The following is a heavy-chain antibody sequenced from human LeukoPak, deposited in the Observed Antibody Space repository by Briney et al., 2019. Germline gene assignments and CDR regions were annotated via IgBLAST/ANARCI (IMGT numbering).Heavy chain of an antibody. CDR3: ARLFSYDFWSGYWVAFDI. CDR1: GGSISSYY. V-gene: IGHV4-59*08. J-gene: IGHJ3*02. D-gene: IGHD3-3*01. CDR2: IYHSGST. Sequence: SETLSLTCTVSGGSISSYYWSWIRQPPGKGLKWIGNIYHSGSTYYNPSLKSRVTISVDTSKNQFSLKLSSVTAADTAVYYCARLFSYDFWSGYWVAFDIWGQGTMVTVSS.